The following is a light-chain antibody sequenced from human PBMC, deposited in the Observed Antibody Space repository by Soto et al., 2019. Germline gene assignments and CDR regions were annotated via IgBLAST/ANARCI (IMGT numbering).Light chain of an antibody. CDR2: SNN. CDR3: AAWDDSRNWV. Sequence: QSVLTQPPSASGTPGQRVTISCSGSSSNIGSNTVNWYQQLPGTAPQLIIYSNNQRPSGVPDRISGSKSGTSASLAISGLQSADEADYYCAAWDDSRNWVFGGGTKLTVL. CDR1: SSNIGSNT. J-gene: IGLJ3*02. V-gene: IGLV1-44*01.